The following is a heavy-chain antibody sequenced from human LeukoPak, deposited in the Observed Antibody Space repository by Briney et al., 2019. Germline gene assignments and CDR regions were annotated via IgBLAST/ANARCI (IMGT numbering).Heavy chain of an antibody. CDR2: IIPIFGTA. J-gene: IGHJ4*02. CDR1: GGTFSSYA. Sequence: SVKVSCKASGGTFSSYAISWVRLAPGQGLEWMGGIIPIFGTANYAQKFQGRVTITADESTSTAYMELSSLRSEDTAVYYCASPSIGTLQKYSSSWYYFDYWGQGTLVTVSS. V-gene: IGHV1-69*01. CDR3: ASPSIGTLQKYSSSWYYFDY. D-gene: IGHD6-13*01.